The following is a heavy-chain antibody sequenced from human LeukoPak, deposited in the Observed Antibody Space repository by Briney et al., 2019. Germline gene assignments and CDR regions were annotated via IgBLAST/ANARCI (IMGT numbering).Heavy chain of an antibody. CDR2: IIPILGIA. J-gene: IGHJ4*02. CDR3: ARTARRDGYKPLDY. D-gene: IGHD5-24*01. Sequence: RIIPILGIANYAQKFQGRVTITADKSTSTAYMELSSLRSEDTAVYYCARTARRDGYKPLDYWGQGTLVTVSS. V-gene: IGHV1-69*02.